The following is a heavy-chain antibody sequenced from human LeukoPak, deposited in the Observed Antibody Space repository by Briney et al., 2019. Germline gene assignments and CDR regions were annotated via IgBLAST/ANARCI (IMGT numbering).Heavy chain of an antibody. V-gene: IGHV4-59*08. Sequence: PSETLSLTCTVSGGSISSYYWSWIRQPPGKGLEWIGYIYYSGSTNYNPSLKSRVTISVDTSKNQFSLKLSSVTAADTAVYYCARHVSSSWHPPAFDIWGQGTTVTVSS. D-gene: IGHD6-13*01. CDR1: GGSISSYY. CDR3: ARHVSSSWHPPAFDI. CDR2: IYYSGST. J-gene: IGHJ3*02.